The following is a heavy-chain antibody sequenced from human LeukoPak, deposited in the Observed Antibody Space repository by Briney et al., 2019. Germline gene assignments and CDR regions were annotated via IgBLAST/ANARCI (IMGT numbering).Heavy chain of an antibody. CDR1: GYTFTGYY. CDR2: INPNRGVT. J-gene: IGHJ4*02. V-gene: IGHV1-2*02. CDR3: ARDRRLPGYSFFFDY. D-gene: IGHD5-18*01. Sequence: ASVKVSCKASGYTFTGYYIHWVRQAPGQGLEWMGWINPNRGVTNYAQNFRGRVTMTRDPSISTAYLDLTRLRSDDTAVYYCARDRRLPGYSFFFDYWGQGTLVTVSS.